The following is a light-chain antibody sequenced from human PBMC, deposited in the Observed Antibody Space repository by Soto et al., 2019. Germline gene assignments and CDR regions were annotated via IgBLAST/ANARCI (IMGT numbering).Light chain of an antibody. CDR1: SNDIGGYNY. CDR3: AAWDDSLNGFYV. Sequence: QSVLTQPASVSGAPGQSITVPCTGTSNDIGGYNYVSWYQQFPGKAPKLIIYDVTNRPSGVSFRFSGSKSGNTASLTISGLQAEDEAGYYCAAWDDSLNGFYVFGIGTKVPVL. V-gene: IGLV2-14*03. CDR2: DVT. J-gene: IGLJ1*01.